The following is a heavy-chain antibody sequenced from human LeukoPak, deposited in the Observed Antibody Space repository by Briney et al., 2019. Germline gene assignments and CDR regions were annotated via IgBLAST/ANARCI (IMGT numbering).Heavy chain of an antibody. Sequence: PGGSLRLSCSTSGFDFGENYMAWIRQTPGKGLEWISSISGTGSVIYYADSVKGRFTISRDNAKNSLYLQMNSLRAEDTAMYYCTRHAAGGDTGGYPSDYWGRGTLVTVSS. V-gene: IGHV3-11*01. CDR1: GFDFGENY. J-gene: IGHJ4*02. CDR3: TRHAAGGDTGGYPSDY. CDR2: ISGTGSVI. D-gene: IGHD2-8*02.